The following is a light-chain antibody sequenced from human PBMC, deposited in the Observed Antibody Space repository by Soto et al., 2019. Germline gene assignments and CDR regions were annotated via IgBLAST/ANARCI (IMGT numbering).Light chain of an antibody. CDR2: EVS. Sequence: QSVLTQPASVSGSPGQSITISCTGTSSDVGNYKYVSWYQQHPGKAPKLMIYEVSNRPSGVSNRFSGSKSGNTASLTISGVQAEDETEYYCFSYTSSGNYGFGTGTKVTVL. V-gene: IGLV2-14*01. CDR3: FSYTSSGNYG. J-gene: IGLJ1*01. CDR1: SSDVGNYKY.